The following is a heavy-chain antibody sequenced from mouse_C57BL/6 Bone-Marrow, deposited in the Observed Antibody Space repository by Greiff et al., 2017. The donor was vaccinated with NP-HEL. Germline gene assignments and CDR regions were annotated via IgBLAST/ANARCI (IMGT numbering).Heavy chain of an antibody. J-gene: IGHJ2*01. Sequence: QVQLQQPGAELVMPGASVKLSCKASGYTFTSYWMHWVKQRPGQGLEWIGEIDPSDSYTNYNQKFKGKSTLTVDKSSSTAYMQLSSLTSEDSAVYYCARFITTVVGVYYFDYWGQGTTLTVSS. V-gene: IGHV1-69*01. CDR1: GYTFTSYW. CDR3: ARFITTVVGVYYFDY. D-gene: IGHD1-1*01. CDR2: IDPSDSYT.